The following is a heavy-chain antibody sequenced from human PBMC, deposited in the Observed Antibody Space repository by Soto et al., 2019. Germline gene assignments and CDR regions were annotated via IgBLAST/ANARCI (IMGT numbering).Heavy chain of an antibody. CDR3: AKDKLRLLEWLLYYFDY. J-gene: IGHJ4*02. CDR1: GFTFSSYA. CDR2: ISGSGGST. V-gene: IGHV3-23*01. D-gene: IGHD3-3*01. Sequence: PGGSLRLSCAASGFTFSSYAMSWVRQAPGKGLEWVSAISGSGGSTYYADSVKGRFTISRDNSKNTLYLQMNSLRAEDTAVYYCAKDKLRLLEWLLYYFDYWGQGTLVTVSS.